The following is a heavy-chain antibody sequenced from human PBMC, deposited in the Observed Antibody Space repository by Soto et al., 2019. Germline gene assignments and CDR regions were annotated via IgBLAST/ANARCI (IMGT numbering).Heavy chain of an antibody. V-gene: IGHV1-69*08. CDR3: VRDWESTTQTWGFGDS. CDR2: IIPILGVT. D-gene: IGHD1-1*01. CDR1: GGTFSSYT. J-gene: IGHJ4*02. Sequence: QVQLVQSGAEVKKPGSSVKVSCKASGGTFSSYTITWVRQAPGQGLEWLGRIIPILGVTNYEQKFQDRVTITADRPTSTAYMELSRLRSEDTAVYYCVRDWESTTQTWGFGDSWGQGTLVTVSS.